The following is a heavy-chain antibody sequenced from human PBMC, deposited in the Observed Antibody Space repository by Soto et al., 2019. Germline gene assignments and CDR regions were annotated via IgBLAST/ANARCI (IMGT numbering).Heavy chain of an antibody. CDR3: AKGTLPHYYYYGMDV. Sequence: PGGSLRLSCAASGFTFSSYAMSWVRQAPGKGLEWVSAISGSGGSTYYADSVKGRFTISRDNSKSTLYLQMNSLRAEDTAVYYCAKGTLPHYYYYGMDVWGQGTTVTVSS. CDR1: GFTFSSYA. CDR2: ISGSGGST. J-gene: IGHJ6*02. V-gene: IGHV3-23*01.